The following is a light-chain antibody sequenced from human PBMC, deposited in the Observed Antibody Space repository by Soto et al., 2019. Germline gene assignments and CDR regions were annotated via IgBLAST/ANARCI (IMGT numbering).Light chain of an antibody. J-gene: IGKJ2*01. CDR2: AAS. CDR1: QDISGW. CDR3: QQYGSPPRT. V-gene: IGKV1D-12*01. Sequence: DIQMTQSPSSVSASVGDRVTITCRASQDISGWLAWFQQKPGKAPNLLIYAASILQSGVPSRFSGSGSGTDFTLTITYLQPEDFAMYYCQQYGSPPRTFGQGTKLEI.